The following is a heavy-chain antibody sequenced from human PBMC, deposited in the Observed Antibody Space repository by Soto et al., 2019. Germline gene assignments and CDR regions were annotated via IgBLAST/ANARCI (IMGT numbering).Heavy chain of an antibody. CDR3: ARVRADAFDI. J-gene: IGHJ3*02. Sequence: QVQLVESGGGLVKPGVSLRLSCAASGFTFSDYYMSWIRQAPGKGLEWVSYISSSSSYTNYADSVNGRFTISRDNAKISLYLQMNSLRAEDTAVYYCARVRADAFDIWGQGTMVTVSS. V-gene: IGHV3-11*05. D-gene: IGHD4-17*01. CDR2: ISSSSSYT. CDR1: GFTFSDYY.